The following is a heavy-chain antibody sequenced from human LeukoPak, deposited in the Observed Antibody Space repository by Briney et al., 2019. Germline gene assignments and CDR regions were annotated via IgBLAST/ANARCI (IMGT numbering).Heavy chain of an antibody. CDR3: ARTSHESVLYWSDP. Sequence: ASVKVSCKAFGYTFTNYGITWVRQAPGQGLEWMGWISGYNGNTNYAQKFQGRVTMTTDTSTSTAYMELRSLRSDDTAVYYCARTSHESVLYWSDPWGQGTLVNVSS. J-gene: IGHJ5*02. D-gene: IGHD3-16*01. CDR2: ISGYNGNT. V-gene: IGHV1-18*01. CDR1: GYTFTNYG.